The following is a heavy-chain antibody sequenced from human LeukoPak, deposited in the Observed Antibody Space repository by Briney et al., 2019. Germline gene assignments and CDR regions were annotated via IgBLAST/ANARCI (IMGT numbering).Heavy chain of an antibody. D-gene: IGHD3-10*01. CDR1: GGSISSYY. V-gene: IGHV4-4*09. J-gene: IGHJ4*02. Sequence: SETLSLTCTVSGGSISSYYWSWIRQPPGKGLEWIGYIYTSGSTNYNPSLKSRVTISVDTSKNQFSLKLSSVTAADTAVYYCARDKLLWFYWGQGTLVTVSS. CDR2: IYTSGST. CDR3: ARDKLLWFY.